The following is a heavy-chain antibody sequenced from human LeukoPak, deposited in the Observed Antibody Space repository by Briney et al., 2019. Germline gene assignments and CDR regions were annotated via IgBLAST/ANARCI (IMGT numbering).Heavy chain of an antibody. CDR1: GFTFSSYS. CDR3: AKGDLGQQWLISYYSYGMDV. CDR2: ISNSGSYI. V-gene: IGHV3-21*01. D-gene: IGHD6-19*01. Sequence: GGSLRLSCAASGFTFSSYSMNWVRQAPGKGLEWVSSISNSGSYIYYADSVKGRFTISRDNAKNSLYLQMNSLRAEDTAVYYCAKGDLGQQWLISYYSYGMDVWGQGTTVTVSS. J-gene: IGHJ6*02.